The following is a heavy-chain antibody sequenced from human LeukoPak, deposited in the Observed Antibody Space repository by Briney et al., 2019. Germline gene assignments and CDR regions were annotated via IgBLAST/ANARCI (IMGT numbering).Heavy chain of an antibody. D-gene: IGHD2-2*01. CDR2: FDPEDGET. Sequence: ASVKVSCKVSGYTLTELSMHWVRQAPGKGLEWMGGFDPEDGETIYAQKFQGRVTMTEDTSTDTAYMELSSLRSEDTAVYYCAGYCSSTSCHDAFDIWGQGTMVTVSS. J-gene: IGHJ3*02. CDR3: AGYCSSTSCHDAFDI. CDR1: GYTLTELS. V-gene: IGHV1-24*01.